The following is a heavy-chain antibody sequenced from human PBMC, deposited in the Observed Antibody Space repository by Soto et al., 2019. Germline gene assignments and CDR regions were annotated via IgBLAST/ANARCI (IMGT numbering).Heavy chain of an antibody. CDR1: GFICSSYD. Sequence: EVQMLESGGGLVQPGGSLRLSCAASGFICSSYDMSWVRQAPGKGLEWVSTSLVGGSTHYEDSVKGRFTISRDTSKNTVYLQMNSLTAGDTAMYYCAKATATGGGAFDICGQGTMVTVSS. CDR2: TSLVGGST. J-gene: IGHJ3*02. D-gene: IGHD2-8*02. CDR3: AKATATGGGAFDI. V-gene: IGHV3-23*01.